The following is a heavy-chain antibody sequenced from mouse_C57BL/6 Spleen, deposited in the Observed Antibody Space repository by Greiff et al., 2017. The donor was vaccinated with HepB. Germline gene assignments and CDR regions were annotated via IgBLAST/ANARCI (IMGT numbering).Heavy chain of an antibody. CDR1: GYTFTSYW. Sequence: QVQLQQPGAELVMPGASVKLSCKASGYTFTSYWMHWVKQRPGQGLEWIGEIDPSDSYTNYNQKFKGKSTLTVDKSSSTAYMQLSSLTSEDSAVYDCARYDYDVLYAMDYWGQGTSVTVSS. D-gene: IGHD2-4*01. V-gene: IGHV1-69*01. CDR3: ARYDYDVLYAMDY. CDR2: IDPSDSYT. J-gene: IGHJ4*01.